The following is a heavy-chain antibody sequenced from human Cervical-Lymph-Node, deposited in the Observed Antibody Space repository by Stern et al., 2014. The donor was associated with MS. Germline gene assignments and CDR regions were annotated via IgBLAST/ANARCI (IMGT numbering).Heavy chain of an antibody. V-gene: IGHV2-5*02. Sequence: QVTLRESGPTLVKPTQTLTLTCTFSGFSLNAGGVGVGWVRQPPGKALEWLALIYWDDDKRYSPSVKGRVTITKGPSENQVVLRLSDVDPADTATYYCARTYWYERSGYRDFDPWGQGTLVTVSS. J-gene: IGHJ5*02. CDR3: ARTYWYERSGYRDFDP. D-gene: IGHD3-22*01. CDR2: IYWDDDK. CDR1: GFSLNAGGVG.